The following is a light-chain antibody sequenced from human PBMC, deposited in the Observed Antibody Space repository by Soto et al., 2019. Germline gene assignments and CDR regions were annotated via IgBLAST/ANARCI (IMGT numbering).Light chain of an antibody. CDR2: GAS. V-gene: IGKV3-20*01. CDR3: QQYGSSPRT. CDR1: QNVSSSY. J-gene: IGKJ1*01. Sequence: EIVLTQSPGTLSLSPGERATLSCRASQNVSSSYLAWYQQKPGQAPRLLIYGASSRATGIPDRFSGSESGTDFTLNISRLEPEDFAVYYCQQYGSSPRTFGQGTKVEIK.